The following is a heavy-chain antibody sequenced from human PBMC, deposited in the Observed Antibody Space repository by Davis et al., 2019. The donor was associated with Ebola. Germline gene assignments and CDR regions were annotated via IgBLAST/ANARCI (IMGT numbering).Heavy chain of an antibody. CDR1: GYSFTDDG. CDR2: ISAYNGNT. Sequence: ASVKVSCKASGYSFTDDGISWVRQAPGQGLEWMGWISAYNGNTNYVQKLQGRVTMTTDTSTSTAYMELRSLRSDDTAVYYCARCLDVGLVVTGDFDYWGQGTLVTVSS. D-gene: IGHD4-23*01. V-gene: IGHV1-18*01. CDR3: ARCLDVGLVVTGDFDY. J-gene: IGHJ4*02.